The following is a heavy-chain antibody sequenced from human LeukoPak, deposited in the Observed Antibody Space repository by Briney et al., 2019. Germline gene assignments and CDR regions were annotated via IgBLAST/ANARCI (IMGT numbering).Heavy chain of an antibody. D-gene: IGHD6-13*01. V-gene: IGHV4-39*07. Sequence: PSETLSLTCTVSGGSISSGDYFWNWIRQPPGKGLEWIGEINHSGSTNYNPSLKSRVTISVDTSKNQFSLKLSSVTAADTAVYYCARGLRIAVDYWGQGTLVTVSS. CDR2: INHSGST. CDR3: ARGLRIAVDY. J-gene: IGHJ4*02. CDR1: GGSISSGDYF.